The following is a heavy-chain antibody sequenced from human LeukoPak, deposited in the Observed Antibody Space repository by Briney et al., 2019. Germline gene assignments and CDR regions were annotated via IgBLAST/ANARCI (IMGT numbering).Heavy chain of an antibody. CDR1: GFTFSSYA. Sequence: GSLRLSCAASGFTFSSYAMSWIRQPPGKGLEWIGEINHSGSTNYNPSLKSRVTISVDTSKNQFSLKLSPVTAADTAVYYCARAHTSYSNYVGYWGQGTLVTVSS. CDR3: ARAHTSYSNYVGY. D-gene: IGHD4-11*01. J-gene: IGHJ4*02. CDR2: INHSGST. V-gene: IGHV4-34*01.